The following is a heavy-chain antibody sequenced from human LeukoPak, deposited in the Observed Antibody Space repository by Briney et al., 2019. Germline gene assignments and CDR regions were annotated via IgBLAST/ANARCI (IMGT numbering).Heavy chain of an antibody. V-gene: IGHV3-21*01. Sequence: GGSLRLPCAASGFTFSSYSMNWVRQAPGKGLEWVSSISSSSSYIYFADSVKGRFTISRDNAKSSLYLQMNSLRAEDTAVYYCARGVYSSPWFLGMDVWGQGTTVTVSS. CDR1: GFTFSSYS. CDR3: ARGVYSSPWFLGMDV. J-gene: IGHJ6*02. D-gene: IGHD6-13*01. CDR2: ISSSSSYI.